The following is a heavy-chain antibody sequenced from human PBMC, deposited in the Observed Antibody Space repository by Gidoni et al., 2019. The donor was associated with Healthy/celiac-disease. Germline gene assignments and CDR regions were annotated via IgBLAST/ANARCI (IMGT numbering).Heavy chain of an antibody. Sequence: EVQLVESGGGLVQPGRSLRLSCAASGFTFDDYAMHWVRQAPGKGLEWVSGISWNSGSIGYADSVKGRFTISRDNAKNSLYLQMNSLRAEDTALYYCVGGWELREFDYWGQGTLVTVSS. D-gene: IGHD1-26*01. CDR2: ISWNSGSI. V-gene: IGHV3-9*01. CDR3: VGGWELREFDY. CDR1: GFTFDDYA. J-gene: IGHJ4*02.